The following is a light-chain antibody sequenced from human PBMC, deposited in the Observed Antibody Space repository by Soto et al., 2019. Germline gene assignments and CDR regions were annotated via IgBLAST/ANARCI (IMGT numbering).Light chain of an antibody. Sequence: EIVMTQSPATLSVSPGERATLSCRPSQSVSSNLAWYQQKPGQAPRLLIYGASTRATGIPARFSGSGSGTEFTLTISSLQSEDFAVYYCQQYNNWPWTFGKETKVEIK. CDR3: QQYNNWPWT. J-gene: IGKJ1*01. CDR2: GAS. CDR1: QSVSSN. V-gene: IGKV3-15*01.